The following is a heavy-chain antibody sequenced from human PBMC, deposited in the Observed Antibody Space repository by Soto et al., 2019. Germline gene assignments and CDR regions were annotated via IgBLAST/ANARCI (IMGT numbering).Heavy chain of an antibody. CDR3: TTESGYLYCSGGSCYFGSSDY. J-gene: IGHJ4*02. Sequence: GGSLRLSCAASGFTFSNAWMSWVRQAPGKGLEWVGRIKSKTDGGTTDYAAPVKGRFTISRDDSKNTLYLQMNSLKTEDTAVYYCTTESGYLYCSGGSCYFGSSDYWGQGTLVTVSS. CDR2: IKSKTDGGTT. D-gene: IGHD2-15*01. CDR1: GFTFSNAW. V-gene: IGHV3-15*01.